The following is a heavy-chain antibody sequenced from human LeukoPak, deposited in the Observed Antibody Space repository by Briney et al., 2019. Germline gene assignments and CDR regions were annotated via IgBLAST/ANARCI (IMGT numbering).Heavy chain of an antibody. V-gene: IGHV1-69*02. CDR3: ARLSLTMIVAVPDAFDI. CDR1: GGTFSSYT. D-gene: IGHD3-22*01. J-gene: IGHJ3*02. CDR2: IIPILGIA. Sequence: SVKVSCKASGGTFSSYTISWVRQAPGQGLEWMGRIIPILGIANYAQKFQGRVTITADKSTSTAYMELSSLRSEDTAVHYCARLSLTMIVAVPDAFDIWGQGTMVTVAS.